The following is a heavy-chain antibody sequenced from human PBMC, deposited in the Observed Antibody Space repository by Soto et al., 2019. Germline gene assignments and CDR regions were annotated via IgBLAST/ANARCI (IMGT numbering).Heavy chain of an antibody. V-gene: IGHV3-23*01. D-gene: IGHD3-3*01. J-gene: IGHJ6*03. CDR1: GFTFSSYA. Sequence: GGSLRLSCAASGFTFSSYAMSWVRQAPGKGLEWVSAISGSGGSTYYADSVKGRFTISRDNSKNTLYLQMNSLRAEDTAVYYCAKDGSAGPSITIFGVVTEDYYYYMDVWGKGTTVTVSS. CDR3: AKDGSAGPSITIFGVVTEDYYYYMDV. CDR2: ISGSGGST.